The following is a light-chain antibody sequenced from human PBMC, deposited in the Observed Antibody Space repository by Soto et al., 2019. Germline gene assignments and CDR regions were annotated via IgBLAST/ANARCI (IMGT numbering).Light chain of an antibody. CDR1: SSNIGSNT. Sequence: QSVLTQPPSASGTPGQRVTISCSGSSSNIGSNTVNWYQQLPGTAPKLLIYTDYQRPSGVPDRFSGSIDSSSNSASLTISGLKTEDEADYYCQSYDSSFPCVFGGGTKVTVL. CDR3: QSYDSSFPCV. J-gene: IGLJ2*01. V-gene: IGLV1-44*01. CDR2: TDY.